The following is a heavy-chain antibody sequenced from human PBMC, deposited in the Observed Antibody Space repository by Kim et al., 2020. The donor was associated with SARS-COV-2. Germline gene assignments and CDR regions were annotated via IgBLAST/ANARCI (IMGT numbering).Heavy chain of an antibody. Sequence: DYEGSVKSRITINPDTSKNQFSLQLNSVTPEDTAVYYCARFIAVAGTLDYWGQGTLVTVSS. J-gene: IGHJ4*02. D-gene: IGHD6-19*01. V-gene: IGHV6-1*01. CDR3: ARFIAVAGTLDY.